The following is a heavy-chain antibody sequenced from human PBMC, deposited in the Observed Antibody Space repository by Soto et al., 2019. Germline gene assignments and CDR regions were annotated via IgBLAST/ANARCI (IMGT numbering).Heavy chain of an antibody. D-gene: IGHD6-13*01. V-gene: IGHV4-39*01. CDR3: ARSDYSSNLVDS. J-gene: IGHJ4*02. CDR2: IYYSGTT. Sequence: QLQLQESGPGLVKPSETLSLTCTVSGGSISSGSYYWGWIRQPPGKGLEWIGSIYYSGTTYYNPSLKIRVTISVDTYKNQFSLKLSSVTAADTAVYYCARSDYSSNLVDSWGQGTLVTVSS. CDR1: GGSISSGSYY.